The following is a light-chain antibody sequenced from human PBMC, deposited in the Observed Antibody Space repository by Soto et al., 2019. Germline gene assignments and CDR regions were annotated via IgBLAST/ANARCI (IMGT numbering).Light chain of an antibody. J-gene: IGKJ3*01. Sequence: EIVLTQSPGTLSLSPGERATLSCRASQTVTSSYLAWYQQKPGQAPRLLIYGASSRATGIPDRFSGRGSGTDSYLTNRRLEPEDYAVYYCQQYGGALQFTVGPGPRVDFK. CDR3: QQYGGALQFT. CDR2: GAS. V-gene: IGKV3-20*01. CDR1: QTVTSSY.